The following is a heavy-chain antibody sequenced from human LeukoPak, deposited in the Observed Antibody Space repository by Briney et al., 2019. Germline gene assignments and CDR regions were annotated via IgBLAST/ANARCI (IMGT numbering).Heavy chain of an antibody. V-gene: IGHV1-8*01. D-gene: IGHD4-11*01. CDR3: AGETVTTDYYYGMDV. J-gene: IGHJ6*02. CDR2: MSPNSGNT. CDR1: RYTFSNYD. Sequence: ASVKVSCKASRYTFSNYDINWVRQATGQGLEWMGWMSPNSGNTGYAQKFQGRVTMTRNTSISTAYMELSSLRSEDTAVYYCAGETVTTDYYYGMDVWGQGTTVTVSS.